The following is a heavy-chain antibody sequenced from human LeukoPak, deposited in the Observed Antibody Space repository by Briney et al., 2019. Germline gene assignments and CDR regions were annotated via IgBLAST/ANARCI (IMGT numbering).Heavy chain of an antibody. CDR3: ATDRSSGSYRNFVY. CDR2: FDPEDGET. V-gene: IGHV1-24*01. J-gene: IGHJ4*02. Sequence: ASVKVSCKVSGYTLTELSMHWVRQAPGKGLEWMGGFDPEDGETIYAQKFQGRVTMTEDTSTDTAYMELSSLRSEDTAVYYCATDRSSGSYRNFVYWGQGTLVTVSS. CDR1: GYTLTELS. D-gene: IGHD1-26*01.